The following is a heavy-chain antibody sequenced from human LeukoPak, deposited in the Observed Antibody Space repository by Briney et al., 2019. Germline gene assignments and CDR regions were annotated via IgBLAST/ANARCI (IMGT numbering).Heavy chain of an antibody. CDR3: AREPGGAAVDY. D-gene: IGHD3-16*01. CDR1: GFTFSSYS. CDR2: ISSSSSYI. J-gene: IGHJ4*02. V-gene: IGHV3-21*01. Sequence: GGSLRLSCAASGFTFSSYSMNWVRQAPGKGLEWVSSISSSSSYIYYADSVKGRFTISRDNAKNSLYLQMNSLRAEDTAVYYCAREPGGAAVDYWGQGTLVTVPS.